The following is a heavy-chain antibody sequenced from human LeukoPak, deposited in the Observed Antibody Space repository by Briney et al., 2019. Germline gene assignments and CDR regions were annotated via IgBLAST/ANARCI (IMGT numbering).Heavy chain of an antibody. CDR1: GGSISSYY. Sequence: SETLSLTCTVSGGSISSYYWSWIRQPPGKGLEWIGYIYTSGSTNYNPSLKSRVTISVDTSKNQFSLKLSSLTAADTAVYYCARLQLWPRSGVFYFDYWGQGTLVTVSS. D-gene: IGHD5-18*01. J-gene: IGHJ4*02. CDR2: IYTSGST. V-gene: IGHV4-4*09. CDR3: ARLQLWPRSGVFYFDY.